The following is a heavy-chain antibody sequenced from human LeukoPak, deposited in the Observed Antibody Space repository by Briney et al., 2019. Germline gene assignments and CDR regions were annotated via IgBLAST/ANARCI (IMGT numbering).Heavy chain of an antibody. J-gene: IGHJ4*02. CDR1: GGSISSYY. CDR2: INHSGST. D-gene: IGHD3-16*01. CDR3: ARSIRSGLSYY. V-gene: IGHV4-34*01. Sequence: PSETLSLTCTVSGGSISSYYWNWIRQPPGKGLEWIGEINHSGSTNYNPSLKSRVTISVDTSKNQFSLKLSSVTAADTAVYYCARSIRSGLSYYWGQGTLVTVSS.